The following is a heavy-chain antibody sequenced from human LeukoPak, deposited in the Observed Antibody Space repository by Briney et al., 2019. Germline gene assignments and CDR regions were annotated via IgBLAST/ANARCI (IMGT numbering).Heavy chain of an antibody. CDR1: GASVSSSNFF. CDR2: FHYSGST. Sequence: SETLSLTCTVSGASVSSSNFFWGWIRPPPGKGLEWIGSFHYSGSTFYNPSLKSRLTISVDTSKNHFSPKLTSVTAADSAVYYCARHEYQVFPPANWFDPWGQGTLVTVSS. D-gene: IGHD6-6*01. J-gene: IGHJ5*02. CDR3: ARHEYQVFPPANWFDP. V-gene: IGHV4-39*02.